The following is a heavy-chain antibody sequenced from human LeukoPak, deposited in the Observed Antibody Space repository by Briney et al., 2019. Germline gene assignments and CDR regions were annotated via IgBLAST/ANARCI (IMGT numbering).Heavy chain of an antibody. CDR1: GYTFTDYS. Sequence: ASVEVSCKASGYTFTDYSIHWVRQAPGQGLEWMGWINPNSGGTNYAQKFQGRVTMTRDTSISTAYMELSRLRSDDTAVYYCARVSAWGYDILTGYYNLHYWGQGTLVTVSS. J-gene: IGHJ4*02. CDR3: ARVSAWGYDILTGYYNLHY. D-gene: IGHD3-9*01. CDR2: INPNSGGT. V-gene: IGHV1-2*02.